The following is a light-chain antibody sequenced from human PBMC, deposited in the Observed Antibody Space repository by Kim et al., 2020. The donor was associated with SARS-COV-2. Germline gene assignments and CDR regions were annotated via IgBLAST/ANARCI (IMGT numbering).Light chain of an antibody. CDR3: LLYYGGPRV. V-gene: IGLV7-46*01. Sequence: PGGTVTLTCGSTTESVTSHHYPFLFQQKPGQAPRTLIYDTDKRQSWTPTRFSGSLRGGEAALTLSSAQPEDEADYYCLLYYGGPRVFGGGTQLTVL. CDR2: DTD. CDR1: TESVTSHHY. J-gene: IGLJ3*02.